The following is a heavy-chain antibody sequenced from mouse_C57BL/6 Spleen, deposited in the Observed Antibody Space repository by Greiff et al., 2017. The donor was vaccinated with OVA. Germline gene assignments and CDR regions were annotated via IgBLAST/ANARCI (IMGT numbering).Heavy chain of an antibody. Sequence: VQLQASGPGLVQPSQSLSITCPVSGFSLPSYGVHWVRPSPGKGLEWLGVIWRGGSPDYNAAFMSRLSITKDNSKIQVFFTMNSLQADDTAIYYCAKNARVTTGLYYAMDYWGQGTSVTVSS. J-gene: IGHJ4*01. V-gene: IGHV2-5*01. CDR3: AKNARVTTGLYYAMDY. CDR1: GFSLPSYG. CDR2: IWRGGSP. D-gene: IGHD2-2*01.